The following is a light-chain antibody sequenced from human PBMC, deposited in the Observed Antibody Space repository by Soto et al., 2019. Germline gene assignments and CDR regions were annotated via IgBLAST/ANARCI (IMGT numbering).Light chain of an antibody. CDR3: CSYAGSYIDG. Sequence: QSALTQPRSVSGSPGQSVTISCTGTSSDVGAYNYVSWYQQHPGKAPKLMIYDVSQRPSGVPDRFSGSKSGDTASLTISGLQAEDEADYYCCSYAGSYIDGFGGGTKLTVL. CDR1: SSDVGAYNY. V-gene: IGLV2-11*01. CDR2: DVS. J-gene: IGLJ3*02.